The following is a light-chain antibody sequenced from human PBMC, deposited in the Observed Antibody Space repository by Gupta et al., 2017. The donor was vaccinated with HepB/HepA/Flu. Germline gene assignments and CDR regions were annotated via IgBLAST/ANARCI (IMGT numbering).Light chain of an antibody. CDR2: KNN. Sequence: QAGLTQPPSVSKGLRHPATPPCPGNSNNVGNQGAAWLQQHQGHPPKLLSYKNNNRPSGISERFSASRSGNTASLTITGLQPEDEADYYCSAWDSSLSAQVFGGGTKLTVL. V-gene: IGLV10-54*04. J-gene: IGLJ2*01. CDR3: SAWDSSLSAQV. CDR1: SNNVGNQG.